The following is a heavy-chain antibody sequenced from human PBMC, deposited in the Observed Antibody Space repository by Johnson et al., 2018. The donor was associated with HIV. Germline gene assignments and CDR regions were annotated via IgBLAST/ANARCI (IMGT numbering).Heavy chain of an antibody. D-gene: IGHD3-16*01. V-gene: IGHV3-7*03. J-gene: IGHJ3*02. CDR2: IKQDGSEK. CDR1: GFTFSSYA. CDR3: AKHLSTLVDAFDI. Sequence: VQLVESGGGVVQPGRSLRLSCAASGFTFSSYAMHWVRQAPGKGLEWVANIKQDGSEKYYVESVKGRFTISRNNAKNSVYLQMNSLSAEDTAWFYCAKHLSTLVDAFDIWGQGTMVTVSS.